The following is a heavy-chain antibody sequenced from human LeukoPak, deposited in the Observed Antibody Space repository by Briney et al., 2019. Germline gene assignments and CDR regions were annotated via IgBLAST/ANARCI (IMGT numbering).Heavy chain of an antibody. CDR3: ARALGYYSGTTWFDP. CDR1: GYSISSGYY. CDR2: IYHSGHT. V-gene: IGHV4-38-2*02. D-gene: IGHD3-10*01. J-gene: IGHJ5*02. Sequence: SETLSLTCTVSGYSISSGYYWGWIRQPPGKGLEWIGSIYHSGHTYYKSSLQSRVTMSVDASKNQFSLKVNSVTAADTAVYHCARALGYYSGTTWFDPWGPGTLVTVSS.